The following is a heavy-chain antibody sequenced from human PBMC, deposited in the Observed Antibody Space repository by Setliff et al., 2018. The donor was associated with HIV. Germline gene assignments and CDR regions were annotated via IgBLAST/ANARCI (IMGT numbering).Heavy chain of an antibody. Sequence: AGGSLRLSCTVSGFTFGDYTMSWVRQAPGKGLEWVGFIRSKTYGGTTEYAASVKGRFTISRDDSKSIAYLQMNSLKTEDTAVYYCTSAFADYAYWYFDYWGQGTLVTVSS. J-gene: IGHJ4*02. CDR1: GFTFGDYT. CDR2: IRSKTYGGTT. CDR3: TSAFADYAYWYFDY. V-gene: IGHV3-49*04. D-gene: IGHD2-8*02.